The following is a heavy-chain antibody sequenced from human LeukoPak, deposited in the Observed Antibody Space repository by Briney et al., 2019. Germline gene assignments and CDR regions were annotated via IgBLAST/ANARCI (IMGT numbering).Heavy chain of an antibody. J-gene: IGHJ4*02. V-gene: IGHV4-59*01. CDR3: ARVGYNWNYLIIDY. CDR1: GGSISSYY. D-gene: IGHD1-7*01. CDR2: IYYSGST. Sequence: SETLSLTCTVSGGSISSYYWSWIRQPPGKGLEWIGYIYYSGSTNYNPSLKSRVTISVDTSKNQFSLKLSSVTAADTAVYYCARVGYNWNYLIIDYWGQGTLVTVSS.